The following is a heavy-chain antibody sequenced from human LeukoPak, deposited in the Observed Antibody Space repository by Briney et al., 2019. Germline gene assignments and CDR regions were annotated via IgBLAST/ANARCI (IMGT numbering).Heavy chain of an antibody. CDR2: MNEYGSEI. J-gene: IGHJ4*02. CDR3: ARPRGCGSSRCNNFDY. Sequence: GGSLRLSCTASGFNFGGFSMSWVRQAPGKGLEWVTYMNEYGSEIFYVDSVKGRFTISRDNAKSSLYLQMSSLRVEDTAVYYCARPRGCGSSRCNNFDYWGQGTLVTVSS. V-gene: IGHV3-7*01. CDR1: GFNFGGFS. D-gene: IGHD2-2*01.